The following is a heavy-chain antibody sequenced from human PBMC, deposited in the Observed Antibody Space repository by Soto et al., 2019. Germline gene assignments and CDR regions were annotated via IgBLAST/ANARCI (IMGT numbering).Heavy chain of an antibody. CDR1: GYTFTTYG. V-gene: IGHV1-18*01. Sequence: QVHLVQSGSEVKKPGASVKVSCKTSGYTFTTYGINWVRQAPGQGLEWMGWISGYNGNTNYAQKFQGRVTMITDTSRSTVYMERRRLKYEDTAGYYCARGAHGSGYAVYWGQGPLVTVSS. J-gene: IGHJ4*02. CDR3: ARGAHGSGYAVY. D-gene: IGHD3-3*01. CDR2: ISGYNGNT.